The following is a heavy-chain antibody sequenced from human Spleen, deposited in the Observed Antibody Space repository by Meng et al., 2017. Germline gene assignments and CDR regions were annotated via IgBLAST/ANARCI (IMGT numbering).Heavy chain of an antibody. V-gene: IGHV1-8*01. CDR1: GYTFTNHD. CDR2: MNSNSGDT. CDR3: ARIDGSGWYLDY. Sequence: ASVKVSCKASGYTFTNHDINWVRQATGQGLEGMGLMNSNSGDTSHAQKFQGRVTLTWHTSINTAYMELSSLRSDDTAVYYCARIDGSGWYLDYWGQGTLVTVSS. J-gene: IGHJ4*02. D-gene: IGHD6-19*01.